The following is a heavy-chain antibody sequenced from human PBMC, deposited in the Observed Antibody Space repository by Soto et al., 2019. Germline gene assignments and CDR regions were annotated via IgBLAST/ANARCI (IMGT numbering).Heavy chain of an antibody. V-gene: IGHV3-49*03. CDR2: IRSKAYGGTT. J-gene: IGHJ6*02. CDR3: TRDYYDSIGYYYYGMDV. CDR1: GFAFGDYA. D-gene: IGHD3-22*01. Sequence: PGGSLRLSCTASGFAFGDYAMSWFRQAPGKGLEWVGFIRSKAYGGTTEYAVSVKGRFTISRDDSKSIAYLQMNSLKTEDTAVYYCTRDYYDSIGYYYYGMDVWGQGTTVTVSS.